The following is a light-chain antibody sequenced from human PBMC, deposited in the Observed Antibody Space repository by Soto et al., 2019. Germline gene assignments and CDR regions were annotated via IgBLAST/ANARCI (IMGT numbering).Light chain of an antibody. V-gene: IGLV1-40*01. CDR1: SSNIGAGYD. Sequence: QSVLTQPPSVSGAPGQRVTISCSGTSSNIGAGYDVHWYHQLPGTAPKLLIFGNNNRPSGVPARFSASRSGTSASLAITGLQAEDEADYYCQSFDTNLRRSVFGGGTQLTVL. CDR2: GNN. CDR3: QSFDTNLRRSV. J-gene: IGLJ3*02.